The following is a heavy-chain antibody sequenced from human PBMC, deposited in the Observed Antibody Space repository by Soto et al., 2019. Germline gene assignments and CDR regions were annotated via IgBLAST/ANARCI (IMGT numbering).Heavy chain of an antibody. D-gene: IGHD3-22*01. CDR2: ITGNGDTT. CDR3: SKIDGNFDY. Sequence: EVQVLQSGGGLVPPGGSLRLSCAGSGFTFINTGMSWVRQAPGQGLEWVSAITGNGDTTYYADSVKGRFTISRDNPKSTLYLQINSLRAEDTAVYYCSKIDGNFDYWGQGTRVSVSS. CDR1: GFTFINTG. J-gene: IGHJ4*02. V-gene: IGHV3-23*01.